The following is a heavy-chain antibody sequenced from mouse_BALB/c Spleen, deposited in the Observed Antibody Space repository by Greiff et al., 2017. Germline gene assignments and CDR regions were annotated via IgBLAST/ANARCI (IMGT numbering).Heavy chain of an antibody. CDR2: IYPGGGYT. V-gene: IGHV1-63*02. Sequence: QVQLQQSGAELVRPGTSVKISCKASGYTFTNYWLGWVKQRPGHGLEWIGDIYPGGGYTNYNEKFKGKATLTADTSSSTAYMQLSSLTSEDSAVYFCARGDYRYDVTGLDYAMDYWGQGTSVTVSS. J-gene: IGHJ4*01. CDR1: GYTFTNYW. CDR3: ARGDYRYDVTGLDYAMDY. D-gene: IGHD2-14*01.